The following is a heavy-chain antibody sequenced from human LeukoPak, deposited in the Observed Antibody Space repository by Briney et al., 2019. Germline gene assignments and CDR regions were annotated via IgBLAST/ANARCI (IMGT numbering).Heavy chain of an antibody. D-gene: IGHD2-15*01. CDR3: ARHASYCSGGSCYSYFDY. Sequence: GESLKISCKGSGYSFTSYWIGWVRQMPGKGLVWMGIIYPGDSDTRYSPSFQGQVTISADKSISTAYLQWSSLKASDTAMYYCARHASYCSGGSCYSYFDYWGQGTLVTVSS. CDR1: GYSFTSYW. CDR2: IYPGDSDT. V-gene: IGHV5-51*01. J-gene: IGHJ4*02.